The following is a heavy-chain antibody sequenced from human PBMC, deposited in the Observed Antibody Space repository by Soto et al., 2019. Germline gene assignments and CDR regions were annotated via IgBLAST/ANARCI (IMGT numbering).Heavy chain of an antibody. CDR3: ARGRYGAY. J-gene: IGHJ4*02. Sequence: QVHLVQSGAEVKKPGASVKVSCKGSGYAFTTYGITWVRQAPGQGLEWMGWISAHNGNTNYAQKLQGRVTVTRDTSTSKAYMELRSLRSDDTAVYYWARGRYGAYWGQGALVTVSS. D-gene: IGHD3-10*01. CDR2: ISAHNGNT. V-gene: IGHV1-18*01. CDR1: GYAFTTYG.